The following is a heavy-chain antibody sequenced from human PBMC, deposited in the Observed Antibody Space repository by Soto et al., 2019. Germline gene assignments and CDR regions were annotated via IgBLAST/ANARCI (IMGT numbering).Heavy chain of an antibody. D-gene: IGHD1-26*01. J-gene: IGHJ6*02. V-gene: IGHV1-69*13. CDR1: GGTFSSYA. CDR2: IIPIFGTA. CDR3: ARVNSSGSYYWYYYYGMDV. Sequence: ASVKVSCKASGGTFSSYAISWVRQAPGQGLEWMGGIIPIFGTANYAQKFQGRVTITADESTSTAYMELSSLRSEDTAVYYCARVNSSGSYYWYYYYGMDVWGQGTTVTVSS.